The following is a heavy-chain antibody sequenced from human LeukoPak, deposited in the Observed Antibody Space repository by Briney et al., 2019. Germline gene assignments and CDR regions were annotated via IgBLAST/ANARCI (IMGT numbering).Heavy chain of an antibody. Sequence: GGSLRLSCAASGFTFSSYSMDWVRQAPGKGLEWVSSISSSSSYIYYADSVKGRFTISRDNAKNSLYLQINSLRAEDTAVYYCARDYDYVLGSYRYRTPFDYWGQGTLVTVSS. CDR2: ISSSSSYI. CDR3: ARDYDYVLGSYRYRTPFDY. J-gene: IGHJ4*02. V-gene: IGHV3-21*01. CDR1: GFTFSSYS. D-gene: IGHD3-16*02.